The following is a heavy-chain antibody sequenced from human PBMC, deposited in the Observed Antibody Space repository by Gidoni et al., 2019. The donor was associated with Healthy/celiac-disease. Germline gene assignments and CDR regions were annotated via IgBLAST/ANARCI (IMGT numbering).Heavy chain of an antibody. J-gene: IGHJ2*01. D-gene: IGHD2-2*01. CDR2: ISSSSSYI. Sequence: EVQLVESGGGLVKPGGSLRLSCAASGFTFSSYSMNWVRQAPGKGLEWVSSISSSSSYIYYADSVKGRFTISRDNAKNSLYLQMNSLRAEDTAVYYCARDHCSSTSCRPGTYWYFDLWGRGTLVTVSS. CDR1: GFTFSSYS. V-gene: IGHV3-21*01. CDR3: ARDHCSSTSCRPGTYWYFDL.